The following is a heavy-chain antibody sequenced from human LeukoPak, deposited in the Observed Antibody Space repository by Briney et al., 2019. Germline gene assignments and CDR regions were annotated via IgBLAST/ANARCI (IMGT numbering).Heavy chain of an antibody. CDR1: GFTFSSYD. Sequence: GGSLRLSCAASGFTFSSYDMHWVRQATGKGLEWVSAIGTAGDTYYPGSVKGRFTISRENAKNSLYLQMNSLRAGDTAVYYCARGGTNWGSSWYFDLWGRGTLVTVSS. CDR3: ARGGTNWGSSWYFDL. J-gene: IGHJ2*01. V-gene: IGHV3-13*01. CDR2: IGTAGDT. D-gene: IGHD7-27*01.